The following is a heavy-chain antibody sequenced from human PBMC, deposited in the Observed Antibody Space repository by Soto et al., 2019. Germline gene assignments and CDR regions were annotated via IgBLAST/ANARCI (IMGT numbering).Heavy chain of an antibody. D-gene: IGHD2-2*01. V-gene: IGHV3-13*05. J-gene: IGHJ6*02. Sequence: QLVESGGGLTQAGGSLRLSCVGSGFFFNNYDMHWVRQVRGKGLEWVSAIGAADDPYYSVSVKGRFIVSRDNAQKSLYLKRNTRRAADTAVYFCARAYTGQLPRRGDYYYALDVWGRGTTVTVSS. CDR1: GFFFNNYD. CDR2: IGAADDP. CDR3: ARAYTGQLPRRGDYYYALDV.